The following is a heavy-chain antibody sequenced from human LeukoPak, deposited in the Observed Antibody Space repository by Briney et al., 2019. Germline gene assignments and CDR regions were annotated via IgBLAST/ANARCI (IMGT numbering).Heavy chain of an antibody. CDR3: ARDHPVATPQCNSGSCYGL. V-gene: IGHV7-4-1*02. Sequence: ASVKVSCKASGYTFTRYYMHWVRQAPGQGPEWMGWIDTNTGNPTYAQDFTGRFVFSLDTSVSTAYLQISSLKADDTAVYYCARDHPVATPQCNSGSCYGLWGQGTLVTVSS. D-gene: IGHD2-15*01. CDR1: GYTFTRYY. CDR2: IDTNTGNP. J-gene: IGHJ4*02.